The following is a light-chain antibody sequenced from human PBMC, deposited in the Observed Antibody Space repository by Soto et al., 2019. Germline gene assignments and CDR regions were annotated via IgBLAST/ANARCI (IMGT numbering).Light chain of an antibody. Sequence: ENVLTQSPGTLSLSPGERATLSCRASQTVSSYLTWYQQRPGQAPRLLISGASRRATGIPDRFSGSGSGTDFTLTISRLEPEDFALYYCQQYGTSPXTFGQGTRLEIK. CDR1: QTVSSY. CDR2: GAS. CDR3: QQYGTSPXT. J-gene: IGKJ5*01. V-gene: IGKV3-20*01.